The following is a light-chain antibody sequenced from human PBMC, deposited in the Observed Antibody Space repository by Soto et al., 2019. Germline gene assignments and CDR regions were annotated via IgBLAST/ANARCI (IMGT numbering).Light chain of an antibody. CDR3: QQSYSAPRT. Sequence: DIQMTQSPSSLSASVGDRVTITCRASQTIASYLNWYQQKPGKAPNLLIYGASNLHSGVPSRFSGSGSGADFTLTISTLQPEDFATYYCQQSYSAPRTFGQGTKVEI. CDR2: GAS. V-gene: IGKV1-39*01. J-gene: IGKJ1*01. CDR1: QTIASY.